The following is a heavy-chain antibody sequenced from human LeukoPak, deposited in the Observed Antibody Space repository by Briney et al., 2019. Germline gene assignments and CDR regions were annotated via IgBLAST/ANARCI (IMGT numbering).Heavy chain of an antibody. J-gene: IGHJ4*02. D-gene: IGHD3-22*01. Sequence: GGSLRLSCAASGFTFSSYSMNWVRRAPGKGLEWVSGISWNSGSIGYADSVKGRFTISRDNAKNSLYLQMNSLRAEDTALYYCAKASRFYYDSSGYYYFDYWGQGTLVTVYS. CDR2: ISWNSGSI. CDR1: GFTFSSYS. V-gene: IGHV3-9*01. CDR3: AKASRFYYDSSGYYYFDY.